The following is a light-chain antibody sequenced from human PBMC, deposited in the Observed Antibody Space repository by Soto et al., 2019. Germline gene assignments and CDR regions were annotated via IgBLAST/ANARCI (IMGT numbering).Light chain of an antibody. Sequence: EIVMTESPGTLSVSPGERATLSCRASQSVSSDLAWYHQTPGQSPRLLIYGASTRATGIPARFSGSGSGTEFTLTINSLQSEDFEVYYCQQYNNWPRTFGQGTKVDIK. CDR2: GAS. CDR3: QQYNNWPRT. V-gene: IGKV3-15*01. J-gene: IGKJ1*01. CDR1: QSVSSD.